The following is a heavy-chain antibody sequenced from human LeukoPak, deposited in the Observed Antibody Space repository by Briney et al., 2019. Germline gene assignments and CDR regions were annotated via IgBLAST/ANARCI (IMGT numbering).Heavy chain of an antibody. CDR1: GYNFSPYW. D-gene: IGHD3-10*02. CDR3: TRENYVPDS. V-gene: IGHV3-7*03. CDR2: ISNGGYAT. J-gene: IGHJ4*02. Sequence: PGGSLRLSCVASGYNFSPYWMSWVRQTPGKGLEWVVSISNGGYATYYTDSVRGRFTISRDDAKNSLFLHMNGLGADDTAVYYCTRENYVPDSWGQGNLVTVSS.